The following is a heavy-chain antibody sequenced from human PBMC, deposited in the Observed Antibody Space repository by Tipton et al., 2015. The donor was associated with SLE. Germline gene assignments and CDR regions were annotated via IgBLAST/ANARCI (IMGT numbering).Heavy chain of an antibody. CDR3: ARPLTTLTTLNEY. J-gene: IGHJ4*02. CDR2: TYRGGTS. Sequence: SLRLSCAASGFTFSSHAISWVRQAPGKGLEWVSVTYRGGTSYYVGSVRGRFTSSRDDSKNTLFLQMDSLTAEDTAVYYCARPLTTLTTLNEYWGQGTLVTVSS. V-gene: IGHV3-23*03. D-gene: IGHD4-17*01. CDR1: GFTFSSHA.